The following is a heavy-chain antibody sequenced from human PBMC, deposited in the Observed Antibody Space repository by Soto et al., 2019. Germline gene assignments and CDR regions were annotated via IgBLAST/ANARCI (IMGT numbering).Heavy chain of an antibody. D-gene: IGHD3-9*01. V-gene: IGHV6-1*01. CDR2: TYYRSKWFN. CDR1: GDTVSSNSAS. CDR3: ASSSILTGYYMNYFAY. Sequence: SQTLSLTCVISGDTVSSNSASWSWIRQSPSRGLEWLGMTYYRSKWFNDYAVSVKSRMTINSDRSKNQFSLKLSSVTAADTAMYYCASSSILTGYYMNYFAYWGQGTLVTVSS. J-gene: IGHJ4*02.